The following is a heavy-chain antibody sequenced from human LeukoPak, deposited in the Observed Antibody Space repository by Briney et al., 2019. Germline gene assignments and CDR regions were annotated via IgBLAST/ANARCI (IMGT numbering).Heavy chain of an antibody. CDR2: ISGYNGKT. CDR1: GYTFNTYG. CDR3: ARDNSVRDEAWWFNP. D-gene: IGHD5-24*01. V-gene: IGHV1-18*01. Sequence: ASVKVSCKASGYTFNTYGITWVRQAPGQGLEWMGWISGYNGKTKYAQKLQDRVTMTTDTSTTTAYMELSSLRSEDTAVYYCARDNSVRDEAWWFNPWGQGTLVTVSS. J-gene: IGHJ5*02.